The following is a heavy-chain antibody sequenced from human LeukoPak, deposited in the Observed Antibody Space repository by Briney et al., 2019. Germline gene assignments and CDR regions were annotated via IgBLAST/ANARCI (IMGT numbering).Heavy chain of an antibody. J-gene: IGHJ4*02. V-gene: IGHV3-20*04. CDR1: AFTVDDDG. CDR3: ARGLAAAGTAY. D-gene: IGHD6-13*01. Sequence: GGSLRLSCAASAFTVDDDGMGCVRHAPGKGLEWVSGVNRDGGRTAYAESVKGRFTISRVNTKNSRYLQMNTLRAEDTALYYCARGLAAAGTAYWGQGTLVTVSS. CDR2: VNRDGGRT.